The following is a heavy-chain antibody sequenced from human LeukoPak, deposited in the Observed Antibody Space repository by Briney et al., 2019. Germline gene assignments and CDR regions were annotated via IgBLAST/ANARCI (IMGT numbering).Heavy chain of an antibody. CDR1: GGTFSSYA. Sequence: ASVKDSCKASGGTFSSYAISWVRQAPGQGLEWMGRIIPILGIANYAQKFQGRVTITADKSTSTAYMELSSLRSEDTAVYYCARSIGYDSSGFPYYFDYWGQGTLVTVSS. J-gene: IGHJ4*02. CDR2: IIPILGIA. D-gene: IGHD3-22*01. CDR3: ARSIGYDSSGFPYYFDY. V-gene: IGHV1-69*04.